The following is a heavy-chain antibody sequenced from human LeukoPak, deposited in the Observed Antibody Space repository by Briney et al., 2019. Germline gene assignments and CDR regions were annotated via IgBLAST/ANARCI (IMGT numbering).Heavy chain of an antibody. CDR1: GYSFSSHD. J-gene: IGHJ4*02. Sequence: GASVKVSCKASGYSFSSHDINWVRQATGQGLEYMGWMNPNSGNIEYAQKFQGRVTMTRDTSISTAYMELSSLRSEDTAVYYCARRTEHGNDYWGQGTLVTVSS. V-gene: IGHV1-8*01. CDR3: ARRTEHGNDY. D-gene: IGHD4-23*01. CDR2: MNPNSGNI.